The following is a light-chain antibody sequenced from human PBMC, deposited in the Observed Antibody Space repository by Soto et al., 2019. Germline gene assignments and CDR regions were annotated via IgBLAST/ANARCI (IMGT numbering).Light chain of an antibody. CDR2: DAS. V-gene: IGKV3D-20*02. CDR1: QSVSSSY. CDR3: QQRSNWPPV. J-gene: IGKJ4*01. Sequence: EIVLTQSPGTLSLSPGERATLSCRASQSVSSSYLAWYQQKPGQAPRLLIYDASNRATGIPARFSGSGSGTDFTLTISSLEPEDFAVYYCQQRSNWPPVFGGGTKVDI.